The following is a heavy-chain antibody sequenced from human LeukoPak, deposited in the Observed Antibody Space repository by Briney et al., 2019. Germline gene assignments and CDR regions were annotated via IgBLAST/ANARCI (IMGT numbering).Heavy chain of an antibody. CDR1: GYTFTGYY. Sequence: ASAKVSCKASGYTFTGYYMHWVRQAPGQGLEWMGWINPNSGGTNYAQKFQGRVTMTRDTSISTAYMELSRLRSDDTAVYYCACESGSYSIDYWGQGTLVAVSS. V-gene: IGHV1-2*02. D-gene: IGHD1-26*01. J-gene: IGHJ4*02. CDR2: INPNSGGT. CDR3: ACESGSYSIDY.